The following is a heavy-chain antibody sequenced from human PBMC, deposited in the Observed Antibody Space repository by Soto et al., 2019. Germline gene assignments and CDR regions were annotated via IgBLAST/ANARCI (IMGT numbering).Heavy chain of an antibody. CDR3: ARGGGRNYDIVS. D-gene: IGHD3-9*01. V-gene: IGHV4-34*01. Sequence: SQTLSLTCAVYVGSFSGYYWSWIRQPPGKGLEWIGEINHSGSTNYNPSLKSRVTISVDTSKNQFSLKLSSVTAADTAVYYCARGGGRNYDIVSWGQGTLVTVS. CDR1: VGSFSGYY. J-gene: IGHJ4*02. CDR2: INHSGST.